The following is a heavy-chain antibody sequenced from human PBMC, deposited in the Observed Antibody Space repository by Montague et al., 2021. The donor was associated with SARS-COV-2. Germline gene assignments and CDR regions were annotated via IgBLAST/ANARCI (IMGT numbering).Heavy chain of an antibody. J-gene: IGHJ4*02. D-gene: IGHD3-10*01. CDR1: GDSITNHY. CDR2: IHFTGET. Sequence: SETLSLTCSVSGDSITNHYWSWIRQPAGKGLEWIGRIHFTGETNFSPFFSSRLTMSADTSNNRFSLKLTSVTAADTAIYFCARDRFDFGAGRQGTIDFWGQGTLVTVSS. CDR3: ARDRFDFGAGRQGTIDF. V-gene: IGHV4-4*07.